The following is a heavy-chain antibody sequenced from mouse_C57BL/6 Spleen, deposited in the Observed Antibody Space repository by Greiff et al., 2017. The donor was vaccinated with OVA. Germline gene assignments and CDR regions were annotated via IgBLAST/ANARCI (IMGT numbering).Heavy chain of an antibody. CDR2: IDPETGGT. CDR1: GYTFTDYE. J-gene: IGHJ2*01. D-gene: IGHD2-5*01. CDR3: TGGYYSNYVDPTLDY. V-gene: IGHV1-15*01. Sequence: QVQLQQSGAELVRPGASVTLSCKASGYTFTDYEMHWVKQTPVHGLEWIGAIDPETGGTAYNQKFKGKAILTADKSSSTAYMELRSLTSEDSAVYYCTGGYYSNYVDPTLDYWGQGTTLTVSS.